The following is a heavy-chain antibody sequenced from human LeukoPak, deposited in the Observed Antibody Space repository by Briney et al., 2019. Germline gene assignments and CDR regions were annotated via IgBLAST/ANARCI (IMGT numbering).Heavy chain of an antibody. CDR3: AGPWYSSSWYPWFDP. CDR2: ISAYNGNT. D-gene: IGHD6-13*01. Sequence: ASVKVSCKASGYTFTSYGISWVRQAPGQGLEWMGWISAYNGNTNYAQKLQGRVTMTTDTSTSTAYMELRSLRSDDTAVYYCAGPWYSSSWYPWFDPWGQGTLVTVSS. V-gene: IGHV1-18*04. J-gene: IGHJ5*02. CDR1: GYTFTSYG.